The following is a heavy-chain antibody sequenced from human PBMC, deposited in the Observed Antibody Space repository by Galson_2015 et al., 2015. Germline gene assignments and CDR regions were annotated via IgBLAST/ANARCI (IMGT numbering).Heavy chain of an antibody. D-gene: IGHD5-18*01. Sequence: SLRLSCAASGFTFSSYEMNWVRQAPGKGLEWVSYISSSGSTIYYADSVKGRFTISRDNAKNSLYLQMNSLRAEDTAVYYCARDCRPAIQLWLRDYGMDVWGQGTTVTVSS. V-gene: IGHV3-48*03. CDR3: ARDCRPAIQLWLRDYGMDV. J-gene: IGHJ6*02. CDR1: GFTFSSYE. CDR2: ISSSGSTI.